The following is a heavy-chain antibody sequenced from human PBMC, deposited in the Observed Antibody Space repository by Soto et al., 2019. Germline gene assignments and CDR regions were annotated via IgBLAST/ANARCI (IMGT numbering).Heavy chain of an antibody. CDR3: ARVRDWFDP. CDR2: IDHSGYT. Sequence: SETLSLTCAVYGGSFSGYYWNWIRQPPGKGLEWIGEIDHSGYTNYNPSLKSRVTISVDTSKNQFSLRLTPVTAAGTAVYYCARVRDWFDPWGQGTLVTVSS. V-gene: IGHV4-34*01. CDR1: GGSFSGYY. J-gene: IGHJ5*02. D-gene: IGHD3-3*01.